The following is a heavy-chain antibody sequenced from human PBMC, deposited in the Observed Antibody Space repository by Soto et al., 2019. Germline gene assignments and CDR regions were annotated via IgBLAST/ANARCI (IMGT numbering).Heavy chain of an antibody. D-gene: IGHD1-1*01. CDR1: GYDFTTYG. CDR2: ISAHNGNT. CDR3: ARGRYGDY. V-gene: IGHV1-18*01. Sequence: QVHLVQSGAEVKKPGASVKVSCKGSGYDFTTYGITWVRQAPGQGLEWMAWISAHNGNTDNAQKLQGRVTVTRDTSTSTAYMELGSLRSDATAGYYCARGRYGDYWGQGARVTVSS. J-gene: IGHJ4*02.